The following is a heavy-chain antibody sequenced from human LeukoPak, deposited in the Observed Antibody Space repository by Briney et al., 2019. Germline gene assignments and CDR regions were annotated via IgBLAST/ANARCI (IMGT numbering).Heavy chain of an antibody. J-gene: IGHJ4*02. CDR1: GFTFSSYS. V-gene: IGHV3-48*01. D-gene: IGHD5-18*01. Sequence: PGGSPRLSCAASGFTFSSYSMNWVRQAPGKGLEWVSYISSSSSTIYYADSVKGRFTISRDNAKNSLYLQMNSLRAEDTAVYYCASGEGDTAMVYRYFDYWGQGTLVTVSS. CDR3: ASGEGDTAMVYRYFDY. CDR2: ISSSSSTI.